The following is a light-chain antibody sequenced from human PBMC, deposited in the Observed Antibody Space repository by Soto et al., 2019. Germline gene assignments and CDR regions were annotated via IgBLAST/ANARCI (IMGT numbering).Light chain of an antibody. CDR1: QSISTW. J-gene: IGKJ1*01. V-gene: IGKV1-5*03. CDR2: KAS. Sequence: DIQMTQSPSTLPASVGDRVTITCRANQSISTWLAWYQQKPGKAPNLLIYKASRLETGVPSRFSGSGSGTEFTLTISSLQPDDFATYYCQHHNSYSEAFGQGTKVDIK. CDR3: QHHNSYSEA.